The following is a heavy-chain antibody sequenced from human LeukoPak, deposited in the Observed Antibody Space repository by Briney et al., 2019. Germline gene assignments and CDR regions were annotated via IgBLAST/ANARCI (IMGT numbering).Heavy chain of an antibody. CDR3: ARWVSSWSAVDY. CDR2: MNPNSGNT. V-gene: IGHV1-8*01. J-gene: IGHJ4*02. Sequence: ASVKVSCKASGYTFTSYDINWVRQATGQGLEWMGWMNPNSGNTGYAQKFQGRVTMTRNTSISTAYMELSSLRSEGTAVYYCARWVSSWSAVDYWGQGTLVTVSS. D-gene: IGHD6-13*01. CDR1: GYTFTSYD.